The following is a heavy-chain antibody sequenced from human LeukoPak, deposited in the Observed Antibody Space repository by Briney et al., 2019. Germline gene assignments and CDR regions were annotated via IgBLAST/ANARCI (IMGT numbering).Heavy chain of an antibody. V-gene: IGHV4-39*07. D-gene: IGHD1-7*01. Sequence: SETLSLTCTVSGVSISSSSYYWGWLRQPPGKGLEWIGSIYYSGSTYYNPSLKSRVTISVDTSKNQFSLKLSSVTAADTAVYYCARLNYGYYYYMDVWGKGTTVTVSS. CDR2: IYYSGST. CDR3: ARLNYGYYYYMDV. CDR1: GVSISSSSYY. J-gene: IGHJ6*03.